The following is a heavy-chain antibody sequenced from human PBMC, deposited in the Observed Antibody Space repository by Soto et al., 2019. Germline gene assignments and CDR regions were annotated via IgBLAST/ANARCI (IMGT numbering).Heavy chain of an antibody. CDR1: GFTFSSYG. V-gene: IGHV3-33*01. D-gene: IGHD6-13*01. CDR3: ARDEAAAGPDF. Sequence: GGSLRLSCAASGFTFSSYGMHWVRQAPGKGLEWVAVIWYDGSNKYYADSVKGRFTISRDNSKNTLYLQMNSLRAEDTAVYYCARDEAAAGPDFWGQGTLVTVSS. CDR2: IWYDGSNK. J-gene: IGHJ4*02.